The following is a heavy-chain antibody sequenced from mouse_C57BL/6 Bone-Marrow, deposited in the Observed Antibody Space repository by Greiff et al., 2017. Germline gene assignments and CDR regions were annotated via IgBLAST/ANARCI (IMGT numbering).Heavy chain of an antibody. CDR2: INPNNGGT. CDR3: APDGDYWFAY. D-gene: IGHD2-13*01. V-gene: IGHV1-26*01. Sequence: EVQLQQSGPELVKPGASVKISCKASGYTFTDYYMNWVKQSHGKSLEWIGDINPNNGGTSYNQKFKGKATLTVDKSSSTAYMELRSLTSEDSAVYYGAPDGDYWFAYWGQGTLVTVSA. CDR1: GYTFTDYY. J-gene: IGHJ3*01.